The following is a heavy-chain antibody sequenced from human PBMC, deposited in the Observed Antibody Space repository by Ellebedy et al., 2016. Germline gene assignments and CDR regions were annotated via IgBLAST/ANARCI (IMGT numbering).Heavy chain of an antibody. D-gene: IGHD6-6*01. CDR1: GYTFTGYY. Sequence: ASVKVSXXASGYTFTGYYMHWVRQAPGQGLEWMGWINPNSGGTNYAQKFQGRVTMTRDTSISTAYMELSRLRSDDTAVYYCARGSSLRVGSYFDYWGQGTLATVSS. CDR3: ARGSSLRVGSYFDY. CDR2: INPNSGGT. V-gene: IGHV1-2*02. J-gene: IGHJ4*02.